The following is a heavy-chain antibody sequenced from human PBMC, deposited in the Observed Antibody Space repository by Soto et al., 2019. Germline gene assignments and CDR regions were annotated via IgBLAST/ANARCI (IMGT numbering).Heavy chain of an antibody. D-gene: IGHD6-19*01. CDR3: ATDGAAVSDKGAVDM. J-gene: IGHJ3*02. V-gene: IGHV3-9*01. Sequence: SLSLSCAASGFFFGDYAMHWVRRAPGKGLEWVSSITWNSRTIGYAESVKGRFIISRANARTSLFLQMNSLRREASALYYYATDGAAVSDKGAVDMWGQGTMVTVSS. CDR2: ITWNSRTI. CDR1: GFFFGDYA.